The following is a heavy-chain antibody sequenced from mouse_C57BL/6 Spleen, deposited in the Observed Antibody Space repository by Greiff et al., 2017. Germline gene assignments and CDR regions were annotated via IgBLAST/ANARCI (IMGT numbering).Heavy chain of an antibody. CDR1: GYSITSGYD. CDR3: ASERIYYGNDNGYAMDY. D-gene: IGHD2-2*01. V-gene: IGHV3-1*01. J-gene: IGHJ4*01. CDR2: ISYSGST. Sequence: EVMLVESGPGMVKPSQSLSLSCTVTGYSITSGYDWHWIRHFPGNKLEWMGYISYSGSTNYNPSLKSRNSITHDTSKNHFFLKLNSVTTEDTATYYCASERIYYGNDNGYAMDYWGQGTSVTVSS.